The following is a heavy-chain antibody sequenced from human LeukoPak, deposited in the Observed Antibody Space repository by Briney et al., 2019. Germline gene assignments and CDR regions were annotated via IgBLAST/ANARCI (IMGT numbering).Heavy chain of an antibody. D-gene: IGHD6-19*01. CDR1: GGSISSYY. J-gene: IGHJ4*02. CDR2: IYTSGST. V-gene: IGHV4-4*07. Sequence: SETLSLTCTVSGGSISSYYWSWIRQPAGKGLEWIGRIYTSGSTNHNPPLKSRVTMSVDTSKNQFSLKLSSVTAADTAVYYCARGRDSSGWYDYWGQGTLVTVSS. CDR3: ARGRDSSGWYDY.